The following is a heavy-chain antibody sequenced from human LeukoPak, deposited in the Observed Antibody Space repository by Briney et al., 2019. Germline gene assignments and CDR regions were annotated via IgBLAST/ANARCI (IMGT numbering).Heavy chain of an antibody. J-gene: IGHJ4*02. CDR3: ARGADCSGGSCYLDY. V-gene: IGHV3-21*01. CDR1: GFTFSSYS. Sequence: GGSLRLSXAASGFTFSSYSMNWVRQAPGKGLEWVSSISSSSSYIYYADSVKGRFTISGDNAKNSLYLQMNSLRAEDTAVYYCARGADCSGGSCYLDYWGQGTLVTVSS. CDR2: ISSSSSYI. D-gene: IGHD2-15*01.